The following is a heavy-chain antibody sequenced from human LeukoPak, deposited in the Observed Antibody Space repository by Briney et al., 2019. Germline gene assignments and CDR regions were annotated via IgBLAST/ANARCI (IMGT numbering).Heavy chain of an antibody. D-gene: IGHD3-16*02. CDR1: GGSFSGYY. V-gene: IGHV4-34*01. CDR3: ARGGYDYIWESYRYNWFDP. CDR2: INHSGST. J-gene: IGHJ5*02. Sequence: PSETLSLTCAVYGGSFSGYYWSWIRRPPGKGLEWIGEINHSGSTNYNPSLKSRVTISVDTSKNQFSLKLNSVTAADTAVFYCARGGYDYIWESYRYNWFDPWGQGTLVTVSS.